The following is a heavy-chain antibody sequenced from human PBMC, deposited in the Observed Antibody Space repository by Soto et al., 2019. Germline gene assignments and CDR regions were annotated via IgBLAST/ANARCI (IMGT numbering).Heavy chain of an antibody. V-gene: IGHV1-69*13. D-gene: IGHD3-10*01. Sequence: ASLKVSCKASGGTFSSYAISWVRQAPGQGLEWMGGIIPIFGTANYAQKFQGRVTITADESTSTAYMELSSLRSEDTAVYYCAGPSLGGATSFDYWGQGTLVTVSS. CDR2: IIPIFGTA. J-gene: IGHJ4*02. CDR3: AGPSLGGATSFDY. CDR1: GGTFSSYA.